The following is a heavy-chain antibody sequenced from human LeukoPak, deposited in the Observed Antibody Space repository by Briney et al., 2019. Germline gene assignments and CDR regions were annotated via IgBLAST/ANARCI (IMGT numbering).Heavy chain of an antibody. CDR3: AKAIFVPIVVVPAASDY. J-gene: IGHJ4*02. V-gene: IGHV3-23*01. D-gene: IGHD2-2*01. CDR2: VSGSGGHT. CDR1: GFTFSGYA. Sequence: GGSLRLSCAASGFTFSGYAMTWVRQAPGKGLEWVSAVSGSGGHTYYVDSVKGRFTISRDNSKNTLYLQMNSLRAEDTAVYYCAKAIFVPIVVVPAASDYWGQGTLVTVSS.